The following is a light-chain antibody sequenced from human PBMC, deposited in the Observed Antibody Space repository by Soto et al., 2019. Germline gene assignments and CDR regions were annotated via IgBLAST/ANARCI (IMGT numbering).Light chain of an antibody. CDR3: QQSYSTPWT. J-gene: IGKJ1*01. V-gene: IGKV1-39*01. Sequence: DIQMTQSPSSLSASVGDRVTITCRASQSISSYLNWYQQKPGKAPKLLIYAASSLQSGVPSRFSGSGSATDFTLTISSLQPEEFATYYCQQSYSTPWTFGQGTKVEIK. CDR1: QSISSY. CDR2: AAS.